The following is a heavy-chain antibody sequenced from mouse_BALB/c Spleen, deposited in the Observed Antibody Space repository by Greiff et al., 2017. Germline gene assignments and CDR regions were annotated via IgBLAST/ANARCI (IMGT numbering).Heavy chain of an antibody. V-gene: IGHV1-4*02. Sequence: VKLQESAAELARPGASVKMSCKASGYTFTSYTMHWVRQRPGQGLEWIGYINPSSGYTEYNQKFKDKTTLTADKSSSTAYMQLSSLTSEDSAVYYCARDYRYDEGVRDAMDYWGQGTSVTVSS. CDR1: GYTFTSYT. CDR2: INPSSGYT. CDR3: ARDYRYDEGVRDAMDY. J-gene: IGHJ4*01. D-gene: IGHD2-14*01.